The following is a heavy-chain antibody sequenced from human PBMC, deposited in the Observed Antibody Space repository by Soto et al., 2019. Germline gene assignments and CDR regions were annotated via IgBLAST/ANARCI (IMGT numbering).Heavy chain of an antibody. CDR2: ISGNANRT. D-gene: IGHD3-10*01. Sequence: EVQLLESGGGLVQPGGSLRLSCAASGFSFSSYAMTWVRQAPGKGLEWVSIISGNANRTYYKDSVKGRFTISRDNSKNTLYLQMNSLRAEDTAVYYCAKAILINGVRGIFDYWGQGTLVTVSS. J-gene: IGHJ4*02. CDR3: AKAILINGVRGIFDY. CDR1: GFSFSSYA. V-gene: IGHV3-23*01.